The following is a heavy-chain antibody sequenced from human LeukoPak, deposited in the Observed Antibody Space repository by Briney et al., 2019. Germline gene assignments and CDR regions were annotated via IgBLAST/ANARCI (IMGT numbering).Heavy chain of an antibody. CDR1: GGFISTYY. CDR3: ARQKKEEYPGFDY. CDR2: IYSSGST. D-gene: IGHD2/OR15-2a*01. Sequence: SETLSLTCTVSGGFISTYYWSWIRQPAGKGLEWIGRIYSSGSTNYNPSLKSRATMSVDTSKNQFSLKLSSVTAADTAVYYCARQKKEEYPGFDYWGQGTLVTVSS. J-gene: IGHJ4*02. V-gene: IGHV4-4*07.